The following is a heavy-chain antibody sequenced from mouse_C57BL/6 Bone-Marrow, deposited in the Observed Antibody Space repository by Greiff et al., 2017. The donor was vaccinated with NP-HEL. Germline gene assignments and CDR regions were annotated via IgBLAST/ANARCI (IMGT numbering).Heavy chain of an antibody. Sequence: VQLQQSGAELVRPGSSVKLSCKASGYTFTSYWMDWVKQRPGQGLEWIGNIYPSDSETHYNQKFKDKATLTVDKSSSTAYMQLSSLTSEDSAVYYCARRGHITTVVADWGQGTLVTVSA. CDR2: IYPSDSET. V-gene: IGHV1-61*01. CDR1: GYTFTSYW. CDR3: ARRGHITTVVAD. J-gene: IGHJ3*01. D-gene: IGHD1-1*01.